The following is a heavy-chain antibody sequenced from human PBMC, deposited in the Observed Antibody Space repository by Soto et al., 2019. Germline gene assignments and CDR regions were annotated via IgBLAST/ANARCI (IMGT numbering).Heavy chain of an antibody. Sequence: PSETLSLTCTVSGGSISNPIYYWAWIRQPPGKGLEWIGSIFYNGNSYYNPSLKSRVTMSVDTSQNQFSLKLSSVTAADTAVYYCAGRTSLTSVEIFSGGLPGYKWVHPCGRAPLVTGS. CDR1: GGSISNPIYY. CDR2: IFYNGNS. D-gene: IGHD3-3*01. CDR3: AGRTSLTSVEIFSGGLPGYKWVHP. J-gene: IGHJ5*02. V-gene: IGHV4-39*01.